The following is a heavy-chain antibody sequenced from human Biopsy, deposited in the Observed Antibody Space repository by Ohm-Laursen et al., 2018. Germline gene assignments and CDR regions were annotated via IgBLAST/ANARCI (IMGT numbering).Heavy chain of an antibody. J-gene: IGHJ6*02. CDR2: TYKGGNT. Sequence: TLSLTCTVSGGSFTSYYWSWIRQPAGKGLEWIGHTYKGGNTNHNPSLKSRVSMSVDTSKNQLSLTLGSVTAADTAVYYCARDLPSSYYYAMDVWGQGTTVTVSS. V-gene: IGHV4-4*07. CDR1: GGSFTSYY. CDR3: ARDLPSSYYYAMDV.